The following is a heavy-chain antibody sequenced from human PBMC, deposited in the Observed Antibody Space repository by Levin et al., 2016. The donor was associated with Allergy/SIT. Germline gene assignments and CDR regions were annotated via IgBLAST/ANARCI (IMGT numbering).Heavy chain of an antibody. J-gene: IGHJ4*02. V-gene: IGHV1-46*01. CDR2: INPSGGST. Sequence: WVRQAPGQGLEWMGIINPSGGSTSYAQKFQGRVTMTRDTSTSTVYMELSSLRSEDTAVYYCARPYGSGSYYNFDYWGQGTLVTVSS. D-gene: IGHD3-10*01. CDR3: ARPYGSGSYYNFDY.